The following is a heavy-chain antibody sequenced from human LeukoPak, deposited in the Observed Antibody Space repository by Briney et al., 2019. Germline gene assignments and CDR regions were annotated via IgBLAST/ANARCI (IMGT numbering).Heavy chain of an antibody. J-gene: IGHJ5*02. V-gene: IGHV4-34*01. CDR3: ARRQPYYYGSGSWKNWFDP. CDR1: GGSFSGYY. CDR2: INHSGST. D-gene: IGHD3-10*01. Sequence: SETLSLTCAVCGGSFSGYYWSWIRQPPGKGLEWIGEINHSGSTNYNPSLKSRVTISVDTSKNQFSLKLSSVTAADTAVYYCARRQPYYYGSGSWKNWFDPWGQGTLVTVSS.